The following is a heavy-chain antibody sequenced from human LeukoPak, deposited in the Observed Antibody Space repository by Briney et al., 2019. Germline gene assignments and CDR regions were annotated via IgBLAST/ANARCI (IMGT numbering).Heavy chain of an antibody. CDR2: ISYDGSNK. CDR1: GFTFSSYG. Sequence: GRSLRLSCAASGFTFSSYGMHWVRQAPGKGLEWVAVISYDGSNKYYADSVKGRFTISRDNSKNTPYLQMNSLRAEDTAVYYCAKDLGVTIFGVVIYGMDVWGQGTTVTVSS. V-gene: IGHV3-30*18. CDR3: AKDLGVTIFGVVIYGMDV. D-gene: IGHD3-3*01. J-gene: IGHJ6*02.